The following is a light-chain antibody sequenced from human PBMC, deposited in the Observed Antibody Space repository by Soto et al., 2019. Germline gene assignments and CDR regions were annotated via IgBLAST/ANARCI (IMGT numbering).Light chain of an antibody. J-gene: IGLJ7*01. CDR1: SSDIGSYHL. CDR3: CAYVGSTTLHVV. CDR2: EGT. Sequence: QSALTQPASVCGSPGQSITISCTGTSSDIGSYHLVSWYQHHPGKAPKLMIYEGTKRPSGVSDRFSGSQSGKTASLIISGLQAEDEADYYCCAYVGSTTLHVVFGGGTQLTVL. V-gene: IGLV2-23*01.